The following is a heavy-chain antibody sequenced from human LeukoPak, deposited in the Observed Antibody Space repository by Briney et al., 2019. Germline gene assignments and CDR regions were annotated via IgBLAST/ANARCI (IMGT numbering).Heavy chain of an antibody. CDR1: GGSISSSSYY. Sequence: PSETLSLTCTVSGGSISSSSYYWGWIRQPPGKGLEWIGSIYYSGSTYYNPSLKSRVTISVDTSKNQLSLKLSSVTAADTAVYYCARRHDIWRATVTGFTYCGQGTLVTVSS. CDR3: ARRHDIWRATVTGFTY. V-gene: IGHV4-39*01. D-gene: IGHD3-3*01. J-gene: IGHJ4*02. CDR2: IYYSGST.